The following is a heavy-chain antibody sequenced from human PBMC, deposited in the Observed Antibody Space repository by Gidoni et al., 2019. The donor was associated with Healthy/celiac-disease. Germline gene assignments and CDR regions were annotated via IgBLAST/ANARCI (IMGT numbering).Heavy chain of an antibody. D-gene: IGHD3-22*01. Sequence: QGQLQESGPGLVKPSQTLSLNCTVCGGSISSDHYHWSWIRQPAGKGLEWLGRISTQGGTNYHPSLKSRVTISVDTSKNQFSLKLSSVTAADTSVYYCARGCYDSSGYWDYFDYWGQGTLVTVSS. CDR2: ISTQGGT. J-gene: IGHJ4*02. V-gene: IGHV4-61*02. CDR3: ARGCYDSSGYWDYFDY. CDR1: GGSISSDHYH.